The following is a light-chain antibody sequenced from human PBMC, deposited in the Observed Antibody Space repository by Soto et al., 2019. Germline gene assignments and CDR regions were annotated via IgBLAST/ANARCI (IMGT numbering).Light chain of an antibody. CDR3: QQYNSFPT. CDR1: QSISSR. Sequence: DIQMTQSPSTLSASVGDRVTITCRASQSISSRLAWYQQKPGRAPKLLIYKASSLESGVPSRFSGSGSGTEFTLTISCLQPDDFATYYCQQYNSFPTFGQGTKVEIK. J-gene: IGKJ1*01. V-gene: IGKV1-5*03. CDR2: KAS.